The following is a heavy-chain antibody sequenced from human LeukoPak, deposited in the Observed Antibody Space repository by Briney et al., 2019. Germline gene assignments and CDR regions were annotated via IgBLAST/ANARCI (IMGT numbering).Heavy chain of an antibody. J-gene: IGHJ4*02. D-gene: IGHD6-6*01. V-gene: IGHV5-51*01. CDR1: GYSFTSYW. CDR3: ARRRRAYSSSSPYYFDY. Sequence: GESLKISCKGSGYSFTSYWIGWVRQMPGKGLAWMGIIYPGDSDTRYSPSFQGQVTISADKAISTAYLQWSSLKASDTAMYYCARRRRAYSSSSPYYFDYWGQGTLVTVSS. CDR2: IYPGDSDT.